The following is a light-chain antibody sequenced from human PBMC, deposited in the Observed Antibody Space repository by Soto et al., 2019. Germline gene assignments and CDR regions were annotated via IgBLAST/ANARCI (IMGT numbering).Light chain of an antibody. CDR3: QQYNSWLWT. Sequence: DIHLTQSPSFLSASVGDRVTISCQASQGISSYLAWYQQKPGKAPKVLIYAASTLQSGVPSRFRGSGSGTEFTLIISSLQSEDSEVYYCQQYNSWLWTFGQGTKVDIK. V-gene: IGKV1-9*01. J-gene: IGKJ1*01. CDR1: QGISSY. CDR2: AAS.